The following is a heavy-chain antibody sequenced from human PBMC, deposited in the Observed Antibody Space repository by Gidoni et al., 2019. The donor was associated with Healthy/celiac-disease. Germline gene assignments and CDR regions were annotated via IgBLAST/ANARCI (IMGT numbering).Heavy chain of an antibody. J-gene: IGHJ4*02. CDR1: GFTFDDYA. CDR2: ISWNSGSI. V-gene: IGHV3-9*01. CDR3: AKDKGIAVAGTIFDY. Sequence: EVKLVESGGGLVQPGRSLRLSCAASGFTFDDYAMHWVRQAPGKGLEWVSGISWNSGSIGYADSVKGRFTISRDNAKNSLYLQMNSLRAEDTALYYCAKDKGIAVAGTIFDYWGQGTLVTVSS. D-gene: IGHD6-19*01.